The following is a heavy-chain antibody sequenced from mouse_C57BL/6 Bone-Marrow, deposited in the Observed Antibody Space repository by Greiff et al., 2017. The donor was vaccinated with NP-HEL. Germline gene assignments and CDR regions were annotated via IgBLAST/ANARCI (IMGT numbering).Heavy chain of an antibody. CDR1: GYTFTSYT. D-gene: IGHD1-1*01. CDR2: INPSSGYT. J-gene: IGHJ2*01. CDR3: APHYYGSSDFDY. Sequence: VQLQESGAELARPGASVKMSCKASGYTFTSYTMHWVKQRPGQGLEWIGYINPSSGYTKYNQKFKDKATLTADKSSSTAYMQLSSLTSEDSAVYYCAPHYYGSSDFDYWGQGTTLTVSS. V-gene: IGHV1-4*01.